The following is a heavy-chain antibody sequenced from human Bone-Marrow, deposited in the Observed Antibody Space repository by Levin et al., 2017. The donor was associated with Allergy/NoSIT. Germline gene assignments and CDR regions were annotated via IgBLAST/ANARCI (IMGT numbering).Heavy chain of an antibody. CDR3: ARDSDYSLDY. D-gene: IGHD3-16*01. V-gene: IGHV4-30-4*01. CDR1: GGSITSAGHH. CDR2: ISYTGTT. Sequence: SSETLSLTCTVSGGSITSAGHHWNWFRQPLGKGLEWIGYISYTGTTYYSPSPSLRTRLRISSDTSQNQFSLKLTSVTAADTAVYFCARDSDYSLDYWGQGSLVTVSS. J-gene: IGHJ4*02.